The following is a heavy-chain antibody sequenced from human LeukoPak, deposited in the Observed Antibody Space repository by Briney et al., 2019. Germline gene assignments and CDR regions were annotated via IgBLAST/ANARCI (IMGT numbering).Heavy chain of an antibody. CDR3: ARVHYDILTGTVSFDY. CDR2: SYHSGST. V-gene: IGHV4-4*02. J-gene: IGHJ4*02. Sequence: SGTLSLTCAVSGGSISSSTWWSWVRPPPGKGLEWIGKSYHSGSTNYNPSLKSRVTISVDKSKNQFSLKLSSVTAADTAVYYCARVHYDILTGTVSFDYWGQGTLVTVSS. D-gene: IGHD3-9*01. CDR1: GGSISSSTW.